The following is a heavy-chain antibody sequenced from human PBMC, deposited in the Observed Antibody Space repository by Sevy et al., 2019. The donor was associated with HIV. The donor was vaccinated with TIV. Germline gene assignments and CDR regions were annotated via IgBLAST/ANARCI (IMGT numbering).Heavy chain of an antibody. Sequence: ASVKVSCKACGYTFTSYYMHWVRQAPAQGLEWMGIINPSGGSTSYAKKFQGRVTKNGDTSTGTVYMELSSLRSEDKAVYYCASKGTYYDILTRDYYYYGMDVWGQGTTVTVSS. J-gene: IGHJ6*02. CDR2: INPSGGST. V-gene: IGHV1-46*01. CDR1: GYTFTSYY. CDR3: ASKGTYYDILTRDYYYYGMDV. D-gene: IGHD3-9*01.